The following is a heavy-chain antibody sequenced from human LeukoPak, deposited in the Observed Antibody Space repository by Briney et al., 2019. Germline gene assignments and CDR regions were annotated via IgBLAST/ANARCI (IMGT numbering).Heavy chain of an antibody. CDR2: IYHSGST. V-gene: IGHV4-34*01. Sequence: SETLSLTCAVYGGSFSGYYWSWIRQPPGKGLEWIGYIYHSGSTYYNPSLKSRVTISVDRSKNQFSLKLSSVTAADTAVYYCARGDSPGAFDIWGQGTMVTVSS. CDR3: ARGDSPGAFDI. CDR1: GGSFSGYY. J-gene: IGHJ3*02. D-gene: IGHD3-22*01.